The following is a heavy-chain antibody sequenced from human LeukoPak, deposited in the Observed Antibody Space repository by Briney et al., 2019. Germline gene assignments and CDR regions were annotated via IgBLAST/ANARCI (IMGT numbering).Heavy chain of an antibody. CDR1: GYTFTGYY. Sequence: ASVKVSCKASGYTFTGYYMHWVRQAPGQGLEWMGRINPNSGGTNYAQKFQGRVTMTRDTSISTAYMELSRLRSDDTAVYYCARDPFGVVIPSYGMDVWGQGITVTVSS. CDR3: ARDPFGVVIPSYGMDV. D-gene: IGHD3-3*01. J-gene: IGHJ6*02. CDR2: INPNSGGT. V-gene: IGHV1-2*06.